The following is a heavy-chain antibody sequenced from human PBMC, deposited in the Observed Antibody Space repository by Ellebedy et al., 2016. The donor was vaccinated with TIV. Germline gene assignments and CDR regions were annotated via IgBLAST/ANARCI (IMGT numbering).Heavy chain of an antibody. V-gene: IGHV3-30*18. CDR1: GFTFSNYA. CDR3: AKNSPLGLT. Sequence: GGSLRLXXAASGFTFSNYAMSWVRQAPGKGLEWVSVISFDGSKKSYLDSVKDRFTISRDNSNNTLYLQMNSLKAEDTAVYYCAKNSPLGLTWGQGTLVTVSS. J-gene: IGHJ5*02. CDR2: ISFDGSKK.